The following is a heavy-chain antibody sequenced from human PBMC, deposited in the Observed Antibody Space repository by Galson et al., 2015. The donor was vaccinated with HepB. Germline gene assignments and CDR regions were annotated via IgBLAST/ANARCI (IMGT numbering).Heavy chain of an antibody. CDR3: AKDLAPGVVRGLVFDY. Sequence: SLRLSCAASGFTFDDYTMHWVRQAPGKGLEWVSLIRWDGGTTYYADSVKGRFTISRDSSENSLYLQMNSLRAEDTALYYCAKDLAPGVVRGLVFDYWGQGTLVTVSS. CDR1: GFTFDDYT. CDR2: IRWDGGTT. D-gene: IGHD3-10*01. V-gene: IGHV3-43*01. J-gene: IGHJ4*02.